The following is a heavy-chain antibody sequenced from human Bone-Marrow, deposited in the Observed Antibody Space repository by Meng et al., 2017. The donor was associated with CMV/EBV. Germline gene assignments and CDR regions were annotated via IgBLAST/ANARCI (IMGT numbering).Heavy chain of an antibody. V-gene: IGHV3-33*06. Sequence: SGFTFSSYGMHWVRQAPGKGLEWVAVIWYDGSNKYCADSVKGRFTISRDNSKNTLYLQMNSLRAEDTAVYYCAKQIIYDSSGYYYFDYWGQGTLVTVSS. CDR1: GFTFSSYG. CDR2: IWYDGSNK. D-gene: IGHD3-22*01. CDR3: AKQIIYDSSGYYYFDY. J-gene: IGHJ4*02.